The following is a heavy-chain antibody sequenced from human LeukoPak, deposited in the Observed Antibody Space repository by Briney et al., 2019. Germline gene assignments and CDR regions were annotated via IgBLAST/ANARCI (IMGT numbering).Heavy chain of an antibody. D-gene: IGHD3-9*01. J-gene: IGHJ4*02. CDR2: IYWDDEK. CDR1: GFSLSTSGVG. V-gene: IGHV2-5*02. CDR3: AHRQVYDILSGLNF. Sequence: SGPTLVHPTPPLTLTCTFSGFSLSTSGVGVGWIRQPPGKALEWLALIYWDDEKRYSPSLKNRLTITKDTSKNQVVLTMTNMDPVDTATYYCAHRQVYDILSGLNFWGQGTLVTVSS.